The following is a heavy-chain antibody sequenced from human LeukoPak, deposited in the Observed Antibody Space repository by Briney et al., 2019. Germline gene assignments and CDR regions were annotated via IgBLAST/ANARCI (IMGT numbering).Heavy chain of an antibody. CDR3: ARHPGGYPYYFDY. CDR1: GDSIGSYY. V-gene: IGHV4-59*08. Sequence: SETLSLTCTVSGDSIGSYYWSWIRQPPGKGLEWIGYIYYSGSTNYNPSLKSRVTISVDASKNQFSLKLSSVTAADTAVYYCARHPGGYPYYFDYWGQGTLVTVSS. CDR2: IYYSGST. J-gene: IGHJ4*02. D-gene: IGHD5-12*01.